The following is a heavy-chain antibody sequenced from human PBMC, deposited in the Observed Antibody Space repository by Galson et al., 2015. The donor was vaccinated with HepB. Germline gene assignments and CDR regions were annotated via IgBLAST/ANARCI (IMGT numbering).Heavy chain of an antibody. V-gene: IGHV1-69*13. CDR3: ARTTPMVQGVFDY. J-gene: IGHJ4*02. D-gene: IGHD3-10*01. CDR2: IIPIFGTA. CDR1: GGTFSSYA. Sequence: AEVKKPGASVKVSCKASGGTFSSYAISWVRQAPGQGLEWMGGIIPIFGTANYAQKFQGRVTITADESTSTAYMELSSLRSEDTAVYYCARTTPMVQGVFDYWGQGTLVTVSS.